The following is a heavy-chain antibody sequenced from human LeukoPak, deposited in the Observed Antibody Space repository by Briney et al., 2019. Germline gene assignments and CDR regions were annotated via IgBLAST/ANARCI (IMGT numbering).Heavy chain of an antibody. Sequence: GGSLRLSCGASGVTFSSYSMNWVRQAPGKGQQGCSSISSRSSYIYYADSVKGRFTISRDNAKISLNLQMNSLRAEDTAVYYCARAPWSSSSGSDYWGQGTLVTVSS. CDR2: ISSRSSYI. V-gene: IGHV3-21*01. J-gene: IGHJ4*02. CDR1: GVTFSSYS. D-gene: IGHD6-6*01. CDR3: ARAPWSSSSGSDY.